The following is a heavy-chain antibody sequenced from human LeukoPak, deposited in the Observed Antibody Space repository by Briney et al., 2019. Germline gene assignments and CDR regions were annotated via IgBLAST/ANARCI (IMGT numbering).Heavy chain of an antibody. J-gene: IGHJ5*02. CDR2: IYTSGST. CDR3: AREGGYCSSTSCYYKFNWFDP. V-gene: IGHV4-4*07. Sequence: PSETLSLTCTVSGGSISSYYWSWIRQPAGKGLEWIGRIYTSGSTNYNPSLKSRVTISVDTSKNQFSLKLSSVTAADTAVYYCAREGGYCSSTSCYYKFNWFDPWGQGTLVTVSS. CDR1: GGSISSYY. D-gene: IGHD2-2*01.